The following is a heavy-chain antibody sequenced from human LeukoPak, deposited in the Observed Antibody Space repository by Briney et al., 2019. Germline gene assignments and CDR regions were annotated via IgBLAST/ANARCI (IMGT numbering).Heavy chain of an antibody. CDR1: GGSISSSSYY. CDR2: IYYSGST. D-gene: IGHD3-22*01. J-gene: IGHJ3*02. CDR3: RYYYDSSGYYPDDAFDI. V-gene: IGHV4-39*01. Sequence: PSETLSLTCTVSGGSISSSSYYWGWIRQPPGKGLEWIGSIYYSGSTYYNPSLKSRVTISVDTSKNQFSLKLSSVTAADTAEYYCRYYYDSSGYYPDDAFDIWGQGTMVTVSS.